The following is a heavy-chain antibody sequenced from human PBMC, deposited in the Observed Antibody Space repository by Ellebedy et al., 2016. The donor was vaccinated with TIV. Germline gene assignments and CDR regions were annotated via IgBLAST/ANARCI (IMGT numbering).Heavy chain of an antibody. CDR2: IYSGGST. CDR3: AGPGYYGPFDH. J-gene: IGHJ4*02. V-gene: IGHV3-53*04. Sequence: GESLKISCEASGFTVSASYLSWVRQAPGKGLEWVSTIYSGGSTNYADSVKGRFTISRHSSKNMLYLQMNALRLEDTAVYYCAGPGYYGPFDHWGRGTLVTVSS. D-gene: IGHD3-3*01. CDR1: GFTVSASY.